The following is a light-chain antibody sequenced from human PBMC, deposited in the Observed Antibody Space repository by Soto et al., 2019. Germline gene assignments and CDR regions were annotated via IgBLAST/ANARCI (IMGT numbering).Light chain of an antibody. V-gene: IGLV2-14*01. CDR3: SSYTVSTDVV. Sequence: QSALTQPASLSGSPGQSVTISCSGTTSDFVNYNYVSWYQHHPGKAPQLILYEVSNRPSGVSSRCSGSKSGNTASLTISGLQAEDEAYYYCSSYTVSTDVVFGGGNKRTVL. CDR1: TSDFVNYNY. CDR2: EVS. J-gene: IGLJ2*01.